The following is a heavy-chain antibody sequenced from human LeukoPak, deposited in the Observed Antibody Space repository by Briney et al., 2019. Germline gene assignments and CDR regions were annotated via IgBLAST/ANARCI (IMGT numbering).Heavy chain of an antibody. V-gene: IGHV3-13*01. CDR3: ANPPTVTSFDY. CDR1: GFTFSRYD. D-gene: IGHD4-11*01. J-gene: IGHJ4*02. Sequence: GGSLRLSCAASGFTFSRYDMHWLRQPTGKGLEWASGIGTAGEIYYPGSVKGRFTISRENAKNSLYLQMNSLRAEDTAVYYCANPPTVTSFDYWGQGTLVTVSS. CDR2: IGTAGEI.